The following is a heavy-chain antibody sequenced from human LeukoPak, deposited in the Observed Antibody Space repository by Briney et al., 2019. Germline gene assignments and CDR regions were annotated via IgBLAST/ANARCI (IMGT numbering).Heavy chain of an antibody. J-gene: IGHJ4*02. D-gene: IGHD5-18*01. CDR3: ARSWRVDTAMAEENFDY. CDR1: GYTFTSYY. CDR2: INPSGGST. Sequence: GASVKVSCKASGYTFTSYYMHWVRQAPGQGLEWMGIINPSGGSTSYAQKFQGRVTMTTDTSTSTAYVELRSLRSDDTAVYYCARSWRVDTAMAEENFDYWGQGTLVTVSS. V-gene: IGHV1-46*01.